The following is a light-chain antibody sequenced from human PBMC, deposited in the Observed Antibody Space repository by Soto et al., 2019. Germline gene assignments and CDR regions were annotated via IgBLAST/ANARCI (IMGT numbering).Light chain of an antibody. Sequence: EIVLTQSPATLSSFPGDRVTLSCRASQYINTRLAWYQHRPGQAPRLLIYQTSLRAAGIPARFSGSGSGTDFTLTIRRLEPEDFPVYYCQQYGSSPITFGQGTRLENK. CDR2: QTS. V-gene: IGKV3-20*01. J-gene: IGKJ5*01. CDR1: QYINTR. CDR3: QQYGSSPIT.